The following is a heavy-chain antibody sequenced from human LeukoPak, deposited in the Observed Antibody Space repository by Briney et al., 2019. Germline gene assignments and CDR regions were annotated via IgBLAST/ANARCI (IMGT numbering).Heavy chain of an antibody. CDR3: AKRGVVIRVILVGFHKEAYYFDS. CDR1: GFTFSTYA. V-gene: IGHV3-30*04. CDR2: ISYDGTNK. Sequence: GGSLRLSCAVSGFTFSTYAMHWVRLAPGKGLEWVAVISYDGTNKYYADSVKGRFTISRDNPKNTLYLQMNSLRTEDTAVYFCAKRGVVIRVILVGFHKEAYYFDSWGQGALVTVSS. J-gene: IGHJ4*02. D-gene: IGHD3-22*01.